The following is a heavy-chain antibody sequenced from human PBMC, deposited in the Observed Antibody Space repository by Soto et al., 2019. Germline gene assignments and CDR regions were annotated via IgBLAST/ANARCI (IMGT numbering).Heavy chain of an antibody. CDR2: ISGSGGST. J-gene: IGHJ5*02. D-gene: IGHD6-13*01. Sequence: GGSLRLSCAASGLTFSSYAMSWVRQAPGKGLEWVSAISGSGGSTYYADSVKGRFTISRDNSKNTLYLQMNSLRAEDAAVYYCAKAYSNSWPNDWFDPWGQGTLVTVSS. V-gene: IGHV3-23*01. CDR1: GLTFSSYA. CDR3: AKAYSNSWPNDWFDP.